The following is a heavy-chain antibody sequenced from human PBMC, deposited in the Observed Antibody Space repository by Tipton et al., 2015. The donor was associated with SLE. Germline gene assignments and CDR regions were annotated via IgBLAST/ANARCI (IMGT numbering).Heavy chain of an antibody. CDR2: IYYSGST. D-gene: IGHD3-3*01. CDR3: ARHAFGVVIIPVGAFDI. CDR1: GGSISSYY. V-gene: IGHV4-59*08. Sequence: TLSLTCTVSGGSISSYYWSWIRQPPGKGLEWIGYIYYSGSTNYNPSLKSRVTISVDTSKNQFSLKLSSVTAADTAVYYCARHAFGVVIIPVGAFDIWGQGTMVTVSS. J-gene: IGHJ3*02.